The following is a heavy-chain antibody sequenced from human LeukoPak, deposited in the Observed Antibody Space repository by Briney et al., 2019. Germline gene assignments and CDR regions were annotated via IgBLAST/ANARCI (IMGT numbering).Heavy chain of an antibody. V-gene: IGHV1-2*02. CDR1: GYTFTGYY. J-gene: IGHJ4*02. Sequence: EASVKVSCKASGYTFTGYYMHWVRQAPGQGLEWMGWINPNSGGTNYAQKFQGRVTMTRDTSITTAYMELSRLRSDDTAVYYCALLLWFEDRKAYWGQGTLVTVSS. CDR2: INPNSGGT. CDR3: ALLLWFEDRKAY. D-gene: IGHD3-10*01.